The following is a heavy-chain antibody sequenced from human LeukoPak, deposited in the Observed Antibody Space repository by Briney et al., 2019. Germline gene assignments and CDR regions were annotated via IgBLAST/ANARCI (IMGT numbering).Heavy chain of an antibody. CDR3: ARDTRLGAWSFDY. CDR1: GFTFSSYW. J-gene: IGHJ4*02. D-gene: IGHD2-15*01. Sequence: PGGSLRLSCAASGFTFSSYWMHWVRQAPGKGLVWVSRINTDGSTTTYADSVKGRFTISRDNAKNSLYLQMNSLRAEDTAVYYCARDTRLGAWSFDYWGQGTLVTVSS. V-gene: IGHV3-74*01. CDR2: INTDGSTT.